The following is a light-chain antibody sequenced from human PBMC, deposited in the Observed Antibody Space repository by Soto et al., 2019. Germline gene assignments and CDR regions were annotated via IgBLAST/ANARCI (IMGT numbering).Light chain of an antibody. V-gene: IGLV1-40*01. J-gene: IGLJ2*01. Sequence: QPVLTQPPSVSGAPGQRVTISCTGSSSNIGAGYDVHWYQQLPGTAPKLLIYGNSNRPSGVPDRFSGSKSGTSASLAITGLQAEDEADYYYHSYDSSLSGLVVFGGGTKVTVL. CDR3: HSYDSSLSGLVV. CDR2: GNS. CDR1: SSNIGAGYD.